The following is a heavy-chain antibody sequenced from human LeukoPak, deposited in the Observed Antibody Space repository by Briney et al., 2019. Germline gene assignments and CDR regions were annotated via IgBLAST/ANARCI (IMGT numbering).Heavy chain of an antibody. J-gene: IGHJ6*02. CDR1: GYTFTGYH. CDR2: INPNNGVT. V-gene: IGHV1-2*02. Sequence: GASVKVSCKASGYTFTGYHMHWVRQAPGQGLEWMGCINPNNGVTNYAQKFQGGVKMTGDTSISTAYMELSSLTSDDTAVYYCARGRSYGSGSFPYGMDVWGQGTTVTVSS. CDR3: ARGRSYGSGSFPYGMDV. D-gene: IGHD3-10*01.